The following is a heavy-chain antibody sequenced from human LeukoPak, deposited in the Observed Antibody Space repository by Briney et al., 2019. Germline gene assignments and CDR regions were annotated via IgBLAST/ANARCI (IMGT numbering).Heavy chain of an antibody. J-gene: IGHJ4*02. D-gene: IGHD1-26*01. CDR1: GGAISSGGYY. CDR2: IYYSGNT. V-gene: IGHV4-31*03. CDR3: ARGPVGGSYCDY. Sequence: ASETLSLTCTVSGGAISSGGYYWSWIRQHPGKGLEWIGYIYYSGNTYYNPSLKSRVTISVDTSKNQFSLKLSSVTAADTAVYYCARGPVGGSYCDYWGQGTLVTVSS.